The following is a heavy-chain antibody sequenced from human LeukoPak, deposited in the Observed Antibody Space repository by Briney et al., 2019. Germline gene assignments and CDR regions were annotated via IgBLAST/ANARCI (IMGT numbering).Heavy chain of an antibody. CDR3: ARGGVAGLYYFDY. CDR1: GFAFSDFY. CDR2: ISSSGNTI. Sequence: PGGSLRLSCAASGFAFSDFYMTWIRKAPEKGREWVSYISSSGNTIHYADSLKGRFLTSRYNATNSLYLQMNSLRADDTAVYYCARGGVAGLYYFDYWGQGTLVTVSS. J-gene: IGHJ4*02. D-gene: IGHD6-19*01. V-gene: IGHV3-11*04.